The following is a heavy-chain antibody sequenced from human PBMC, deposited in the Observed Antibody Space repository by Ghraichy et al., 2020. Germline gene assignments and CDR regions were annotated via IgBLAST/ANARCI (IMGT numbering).Heavy chain of an antibody. J-gene: IGHJ5*02. D-gene: IGHD6-13*01. CDR3: ARRPSSTWSSNWFDP. CDR2: IYYSGST. CDR1: GDSIDTYY. Sequence: SETLSLTCTVSGDSIDTYYWSWIRQPPGKGLEWIGYIYYSGSTNYNPSLKSRVTISVDTSKNQFSLKLTSVTAADTAVYYCARRPSSTWSSNWFDPWGQGTLVTVSS. V-gene: IGHV4-59*08.